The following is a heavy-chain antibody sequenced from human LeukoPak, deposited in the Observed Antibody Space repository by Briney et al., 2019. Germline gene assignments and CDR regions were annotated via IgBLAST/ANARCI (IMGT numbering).Heavy chain of an antibody. CDR2: INPKNGGT. J-gene: IGHJ4*02. CDR1: GYTFTGYY. CDR3: ARYGDCSNGVCYFDN. Sequence: ASVKVSCKASGYTFTGYYIHWMRQAPGQGLEWMGWINPKNGGTNYIQKFRGRVTMTRDTYTRTAYMEVTSLRSDDTAVYYCARYGDCSNGVCYFDNWGQGTLVTVSS. D-gene: IGHD2-8*01. V-gene: IGHV1-2*02.